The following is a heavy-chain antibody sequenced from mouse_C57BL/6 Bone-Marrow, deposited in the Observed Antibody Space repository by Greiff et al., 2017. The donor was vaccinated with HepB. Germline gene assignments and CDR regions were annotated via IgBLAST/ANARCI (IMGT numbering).Heavy chain of an antibody. D-gene: IGHD1-1*01. CDR3: AREGSSIDY. V-gene: IGHV14-2*01. Sequence: VQLQQSGAELVKPGASVKLSCTASGFTIKDYYMPWVKQRTEQGLEWIGRIDPEDGETKYAPKFKGKATIPADNSSNTAYLQLSSLTSEDTAVYYCAREGSSIDYWGEGTTLTVSS. CDR2: IDPEDGET. CDR1: GFTIKDYY. J-gene: IGHJ2*01.